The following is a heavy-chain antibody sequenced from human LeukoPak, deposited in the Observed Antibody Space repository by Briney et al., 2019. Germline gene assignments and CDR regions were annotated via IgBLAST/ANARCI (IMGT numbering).Heavy chain of an antibody. V-gene: IGHV1-69*13. D-gene: IGHD6-13*01. CDR1: GGTFSSYA. J-gene: IGHJ6*02. CDR2: IIPIFGTA. Sequence: ASVKVSCKASGGTFSSYAISWVRQAPGQGLEWMGGIIPIFGTANYALKFQGRVTITADESTSTAYMELSSLRSEDTAVYYCARVRIAAVGYYYYGMDVWGQGTTVTVSS. CDR3: ARVRIAAVGYYYYGMDV.